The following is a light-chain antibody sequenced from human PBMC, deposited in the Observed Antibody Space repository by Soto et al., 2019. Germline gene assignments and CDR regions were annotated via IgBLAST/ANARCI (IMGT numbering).Light chain of an antibody. J-gene: IGLJ2*01. V-gene: IGLV2-14*01. CDR3: SSYNTSSTAVV. Sequence: QSVLTQPASVSGSPGQSITISCTGTSSDIGGYNYVSWYQQYPGKAPKLMIFGVSDRPSGVSNRFSGSKSGTTASLTISGRQAEEEDDYYCSSYNTSSTAVVFGGGTKLTVL. CDR2: GVS. CDR1: SSDIGGYNY.